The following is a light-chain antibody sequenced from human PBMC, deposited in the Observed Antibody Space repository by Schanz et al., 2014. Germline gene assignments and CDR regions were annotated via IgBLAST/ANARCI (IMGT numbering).Light chain of an antibody. CDR1: QSVSSSY. Sequence: EIVLTQSPGTLSLSPGERATLSCRASQSVSSSYLAWYQQKPDQAPRLLIYGASSRATGIPDRFSGSGSGTDFTLTISRLEPEDSAVYYCQQYGSSPWTFGQGTKVEI. J-gene: IGKJ1*01. CDR3: QQYGSSPWT. CDR2: GAS. V-gene: IGKV3-20*01.